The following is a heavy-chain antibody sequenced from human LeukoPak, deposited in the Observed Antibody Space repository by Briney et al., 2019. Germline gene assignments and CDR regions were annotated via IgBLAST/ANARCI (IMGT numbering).Heavy chain of an antibody. J-gene: IGHJ1*01. CDR2: ISAYNGNT. D-gene: IGHD3-22*01. CDR1: GYTFTNYG. V-gene: IGHV1-18*01. Sequence: GASVKVSCTASGYTFTNYGISWVRQAPGQGLELMGFISAYNGNTNYAQKLQGRVTMTTDTSTSTAYMELRSLRSDDTAVYYCARDYYDSSGYAEYFQHWGQGTLVTVSS. CDR3: ARDYYDSSGYAEYFQH.